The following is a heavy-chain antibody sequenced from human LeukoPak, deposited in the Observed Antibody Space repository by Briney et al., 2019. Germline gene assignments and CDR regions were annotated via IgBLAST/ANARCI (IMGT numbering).Heavy chain of an antibody. J-gene: IGHJ4*02. Sequence: PLASVKVSCTASGYTFTDYYMHWVRQAPGQGFEWMGGINPNDGDTNYARKFQGRVTMTRDTSISTAHMEVSRLRSDDTAVYYCARANFLYCSSSTCLFDYWGQGTLVTVSS. V-gene: IGHV1-2*02. D-gene: IGHD2-2*01. CDR2: INPNDGDT. CDR1: GYTFTDYY. CDR3: ARANFLYCSSSTCLFDY.